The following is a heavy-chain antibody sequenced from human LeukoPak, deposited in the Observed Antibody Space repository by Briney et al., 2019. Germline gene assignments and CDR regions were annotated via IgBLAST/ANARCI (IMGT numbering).Heavy chain of an antibody. CDR2: VYSGNDGT. CDR3: TKRSRGYYDY. D-gene: IGHD3-10*01. Sequence: PGGSLRLSCAASGFTVSTDNMSWVRQVPGKGLEWVSVVYSGNDGTNYADSVRGRLTISRDDSKNMVYLQMNNLRLEDAAVYYCTKRSRGYYDYWGQGTLVTVSS. V-gene: IGHV3-66*02. J-gene: IGHJ4*02. CDR1: GFTVSTDN.